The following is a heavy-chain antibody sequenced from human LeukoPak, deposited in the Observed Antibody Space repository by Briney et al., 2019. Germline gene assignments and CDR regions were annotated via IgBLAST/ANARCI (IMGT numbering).Heavy chain of an antibody. Sequence: GASVKVSCKASGYTFTSYGISWVRQAPGQGLEWMGGIIPIFGTANYAQKFQGRVTITTDESTSTAYMELSSLRSEDTAVYYCALWGSGSSGKHWGQGTLVTVSS. CDR2: IIPIFGTA. V-gene: IGHV1-69*05. CDR1: GYTFTSYG. J-gene: IGHJ4*02. CDR3: ALWGSGSSGKH. D-gene: IGHD1-26*01.